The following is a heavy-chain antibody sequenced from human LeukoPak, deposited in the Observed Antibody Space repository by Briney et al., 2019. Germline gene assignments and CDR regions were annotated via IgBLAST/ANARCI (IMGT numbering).Heavy chain of an antibody. J-gene: IGHJ4*02. CDR1: GGSIRSGDYY. CDR2: SYYSGST. Sequence: PSESLSLTCTVSGGSIRSGDYYWGWIRQHPGKGLEWIGYSYYSGSTYYNPSLKSRLTISVDTSKNQFSLKLSSVTAADTAVYYCARDFSAYGHFDYWGQGTLVTVSS. CDR3: ARDFSAYGHFDY. D-gene: IGHD5-12*01. V-gene: IGHV4-31*03.